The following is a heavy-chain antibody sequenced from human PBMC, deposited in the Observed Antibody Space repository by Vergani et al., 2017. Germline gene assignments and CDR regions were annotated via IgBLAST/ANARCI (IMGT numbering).Heavy chain of an antibody. CDR3: ARGGSPYYYESSGDSPDY. V-gene: IGHV1-2*02. CDR2: INPNSGGT. CDR1: GYTFTGYY. Sequence: QVQLVQSGAEVKKPGASVKVSCKASGYTFTGYYMHWVRQAPGQGLEWMGWINPNSGGTNYAQKFQGRVTMTRDTSISTAYMELSRLRSDETAVYYCARGGSPYYYESSGDSPDYWGQGTLVTVSS. J-gene: IGHJ4*02. D-gene: IGHD3-22*01.